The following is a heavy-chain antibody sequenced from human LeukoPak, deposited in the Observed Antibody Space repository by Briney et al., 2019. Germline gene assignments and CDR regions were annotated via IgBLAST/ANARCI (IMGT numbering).Heavy chain of an antibody. D-gene: IGHD3-3*01. CDR3: ARARRITIFGVVTGNAFDI. Sequence: SETLSLTCSVSGGSISTYYWSWIRQPPGRGLEWIGYIYYSGSTNYNPSLKRRVTLSVDTSKNQFSLKLSSVTAADTAVYYCARARRITIFGVVTGNAFDIWGQGTMVTVSS. CDR1: GGSISTYY. CDR2: IYYSGST. J-gene: IGHJ3*02. V-gene: IGHV4-59*08.